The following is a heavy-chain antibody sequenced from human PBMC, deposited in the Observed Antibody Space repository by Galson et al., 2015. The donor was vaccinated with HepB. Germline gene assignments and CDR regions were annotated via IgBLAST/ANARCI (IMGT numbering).Heavy chain of an antibody. J-gene: IGHJ4*02. CDR2: ISYDGSNK. CDR1: GFTFSSYG. V-gene: IGHV3-30*18. D-gene: IGHD3-3*01. CDR3: AKDLSRYDFWSGYGSGPFDY. Sequence: SLRLSCAASGFTFSSYGMHWVRQAPGKGLEWVAVISYDGSNKYYADSVKGRFTISRDNSKNTLYLQMNSLRAEDTAVYYCAKDLSRYDFWSGYGSGPFDYWGQGTLVTVSS.